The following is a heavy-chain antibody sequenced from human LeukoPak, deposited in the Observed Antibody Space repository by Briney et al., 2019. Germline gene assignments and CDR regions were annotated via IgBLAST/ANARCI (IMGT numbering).Heavy chain of an antibody. CDR1: GGSISSVGYY. CDR2: IYYSGST. D-gene: IGHD5-24*01. CDR3: AGGGRDGYNPFDY. Sequence: PSETLSLTCTVSGGSISSVGYYWSWIRQPPGKGLEWSGYIYYSGSTYYNPSLKSRVTISVDTSKNQFSLKLSSVTAADTAVYYCAGGGRDGYNPFDYWGQGTLVTVSS. V-gene: IGHV4-31*03. J-gene: IGHJ4*02.